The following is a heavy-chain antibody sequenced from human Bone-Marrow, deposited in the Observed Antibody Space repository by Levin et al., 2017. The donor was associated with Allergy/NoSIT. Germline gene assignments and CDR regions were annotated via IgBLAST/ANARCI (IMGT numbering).Heavy chain of an antibody. Sequence: VASVKVSCKASGYIFDNYAMNWVRQAPGQGLEWMGWVSIYSGKTNYAQKFQGRVSMTRDTATNTAFLEVNSLTSDDTAIYYCARGNTYSGSYNYFDTWGQGTRVFVSS. D-gene: IGHD1-26*01. J-gene: IGHJ5*02. CDR3: ARGNTYSGSYNYFDT. CDR1: GYIFDNYA. V-gene: IGHV1-18*01. CDR2: VSIYSGKT.